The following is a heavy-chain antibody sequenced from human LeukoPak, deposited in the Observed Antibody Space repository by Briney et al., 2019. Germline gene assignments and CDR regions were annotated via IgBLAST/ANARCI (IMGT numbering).Heavy chain of an antibody. CDR2: IYYSGST. CDR1: GGSISSSSYY. Sequence: ASETLSLTCTVSGGSISSSSYYWGWIRQPPGKGLEWIGSIYYSGSTYYNPSLKSRVTISVDTSKNQFSLKLSSVTAADTAVYYCAGDSGYSYGGYWGQGTLVTVSS. J-gene: IGHJ4*02. V-gene: IGHV4-39*02. CDR3: AGDSGYSYGGY. D-gene: IGHD5-18*01.